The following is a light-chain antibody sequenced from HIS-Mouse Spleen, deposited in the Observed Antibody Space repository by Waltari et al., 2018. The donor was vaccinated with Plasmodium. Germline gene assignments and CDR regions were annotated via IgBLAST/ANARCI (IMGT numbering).Light chain of an antibody. CDR3: QQYYSYPFT. V-gene: IGKV1-8*01. Sequence: AIRMTQSPSSFSASTGDRVTITCRASQGISSYLAWYQQKPGKAPKLLIYAASTLQSGVPSRCSGSGSGTDSTLTISCLQSEDFATYYCQQYYSYPFTFGPGTKVDIK. CDR1: QGISSY. CDR2: AAS. J-gene: IGKJ3*01.